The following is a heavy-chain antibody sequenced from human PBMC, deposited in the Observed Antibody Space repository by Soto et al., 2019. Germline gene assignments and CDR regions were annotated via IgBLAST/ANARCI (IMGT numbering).Heavy chain of an antibody. D-gene: IGHD2-8*01. J-gene: IGHJ5*02. CDR2: IYYSGST. CDR3: AIESDYCTNGVCYVDP. V-gene: IGHV4-31*03. CDR1: GGSISSGGYY. Sequence: SETLSLTCTLSGGSISSGGYYWSWIRQHPGKGLEWIGYIYYSGSTYYNPSLKSRVTISVDTSKNQFSLKLSSVTAADTAVYYCAIESDYCTNGVCYVDPWGQGTLVTVSS.